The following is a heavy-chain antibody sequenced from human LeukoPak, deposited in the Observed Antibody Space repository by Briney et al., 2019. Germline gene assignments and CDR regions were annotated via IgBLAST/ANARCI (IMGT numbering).Heavy chain of an antibody. CDR1: GGTFSTYA. CDR3: ASNTKYYEGSGHYVFDF. CDR2: IIPILGTA. V-gene: IGHV1-69*13. D-gene: IGHD3-22*01. J-gene: IGHJ4*02. Sequence: ASVKVSCKASGGTFSTYAISWVRQAPGQGLEWMGGIIPILGTAKYPQRFQGRVTITADEITSTAYMELSSLTSEDTAVYYCASNTKYYEGSGHYVFDFWGQGTQVTVSS.